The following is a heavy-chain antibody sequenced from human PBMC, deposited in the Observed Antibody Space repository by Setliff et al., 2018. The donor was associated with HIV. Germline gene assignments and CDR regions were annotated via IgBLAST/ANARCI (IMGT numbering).Heavy chain of an antibody. V-gene: IGHV1-69*10. J-gene: IGHJ2*01. D-gene: IGHD6-25*01. CDR1: GYTFDNYD. CDR2: ISSFNGIA. CDR3: ARHGRAATDNWDFDL. Sequence: SVKVSCKASGYTFDNYDFSWVRQAPGQGLEWMGWISSFNGIANYARKFQGRVTISADESTSTAYMELSSLRSEDTAMYYCARHGRAATDNWDFDLWGRGTLVTVSS.